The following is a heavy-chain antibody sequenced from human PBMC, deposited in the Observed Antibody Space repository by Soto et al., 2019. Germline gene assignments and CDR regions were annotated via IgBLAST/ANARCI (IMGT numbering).Heavy chain of an antibody. Sequence: PGGSLRLSCAASGFPFSNYGIHWVRQAPGKGLEWVAVIWYDGTNRLYADSMKGRFTISRDNSKKTVFLQMNSLRAEDTAVYYCAREGLNTAVAGPFDYWGQGTLVTVSS. CDR2: IWYDGTNR. CDR3: AREGLNTAVAGPFDY. J-gene: IGHJ4*02. V-gene: IGHV3-33*01. D-gene: IGHD6-19*01. CDR1: GFPFSNYG.